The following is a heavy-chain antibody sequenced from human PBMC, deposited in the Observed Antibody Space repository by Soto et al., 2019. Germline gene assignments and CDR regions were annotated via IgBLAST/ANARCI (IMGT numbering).Heavy chain of an antibody. V-gene: IGHV3-33*01. D-gene: IGHD2-8*01. CDR3: ARDQMVGNTNGY. CDR2: IWHDGSDK. CDR1: GFTFSTYG. J-gene: IGHJ4*02. Sequence: PGGSLRLSCAASGFTFSTYGMHWVRQAPGKGLEWVAVIWHDGSDKYYADSVKGRFTISRDNSKNTLFLQMNSLTAEDTAVYYCARDQMVGNTNGYWGQGALVTVSS.